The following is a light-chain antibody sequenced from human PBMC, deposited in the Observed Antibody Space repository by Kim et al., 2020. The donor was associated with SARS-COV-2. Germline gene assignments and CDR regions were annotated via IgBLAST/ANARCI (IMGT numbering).Light chain of an antibody. CDR3: QQLNSYPLT. J-gene: IGKJ4*01. CDR1: RGISSY. CDR2: AAS. Sequence: VGDRVTITCRASRGISSYLALYQQRPGKAPKLLIYAASTSQSGVPSRFSGSGSGTDFTLTISSLQPEDVATYYCQQLNSYPLTFGGGTKVEIK. V-gene: IGKV1-9*01.